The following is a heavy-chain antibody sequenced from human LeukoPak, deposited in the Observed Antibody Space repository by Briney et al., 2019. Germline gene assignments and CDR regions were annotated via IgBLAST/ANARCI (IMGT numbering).Heavy chain of an antibody. CDR1: GYSFTSYW. D-gene: IGHD6-6*01. CDR2: IYPGDSDT. CDR3: ARRGAARRNYYYYYIDV. Sequence: GESLQISCKGSGYSFTSYWIGWVRQMPGKGLEWMGIIYPGDSDTRYSPSFQGQVTISADKSISTAYLQWSSLKASDTAMYYCARRGAARRNYYYYYIDVWGKGTTVTVSS. J-gene: IGHJ6*03. V-gene: IGHV5-51*01.